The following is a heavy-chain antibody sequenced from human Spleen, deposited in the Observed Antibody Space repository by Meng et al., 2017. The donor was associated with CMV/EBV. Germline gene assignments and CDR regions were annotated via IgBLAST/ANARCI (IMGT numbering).Heavy chain of an antibody. V-gene: IGHV4-59*01. J-gene: IGHJ4*02. CDR3: ARDXXGIDD. CDR2: IYYSGST. Sequence: SETLSLTCXVSGGSISXXYWSWIRQPPGKGLEWIGYIYYSGSTNXNPSLXSRVTISVDTSKNQFSLXXXXVTXADTAVYYCARDXXGIDDWGQGTLVTVSS. CDR1: GGSISXXY.